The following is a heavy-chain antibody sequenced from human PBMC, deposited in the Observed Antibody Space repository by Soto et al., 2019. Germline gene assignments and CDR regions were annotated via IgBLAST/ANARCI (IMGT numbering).Heavy chain of an antibody. CDR3: ARQSYDILTGYYDDWFDP. J-gene: IGHJ5*02. CDR1: GYSFTSYW. CDR2: IYPGDSDA. D-gene: IGHD3-9*01. V-gene: IGHV5-51*01. Sequence: PGESLKISCKGSGYSFTSYWIGWVRQMPGKGLEWMRIIYPGDSDARYSPSFQGQVTISSDKSISTAYLQWSSLKASDTAMYYCARQSYDILTGYYDDWFDPWGHRTLVTVSS.